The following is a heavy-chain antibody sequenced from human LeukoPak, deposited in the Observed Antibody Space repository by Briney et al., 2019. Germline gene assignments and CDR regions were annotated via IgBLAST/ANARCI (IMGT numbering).Heavy chain of an antibody. Sequence: PGGSLRLSCAASGFTVSSNYMSWVRQAPGKGLEWVSVIYSGGSTYYADSVKGRFTISRDNSKNTLYLQMNSLRAEDTAVYYCASPSPREVTSIIGAFDIWGQGTIVTVSS. CDR1: GFTVSSNY. V-gene: IGHV3-53*01. D-gene: IGHD4-17*01. CDR3: ASPSPREVTSIIGAFDI. J-gene: IGHJ3*02. CDR2: IYSGGST.